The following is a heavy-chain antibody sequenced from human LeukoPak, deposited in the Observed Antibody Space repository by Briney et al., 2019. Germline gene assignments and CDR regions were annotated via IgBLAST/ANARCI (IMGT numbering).Heavy chain of an antibody. V-gene: IGHV3-64*01. CDR1: GFTFSSYW. J-gene: IGHJ4*02. D-gene: IGHD6-13*01. Sequence: SGGSLRLSCAASGFTFSSYWMSWVRQAPGKGLEYVSAISSNGGSTYYANSVRGRFTISRDNSKNTLYLQMGSLRAEDMAVYYCARVGAAAARGYFDCWGQGTLVTVSS. CDR3: ARVGAAAARGYFDC. CDR2: ISSNGGST.